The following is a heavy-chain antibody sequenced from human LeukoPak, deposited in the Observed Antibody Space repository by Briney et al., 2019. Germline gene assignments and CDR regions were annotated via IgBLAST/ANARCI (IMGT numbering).Heavy chain of an antibody. CDR2: ISSSGSYT. CDR1: GFTFSSYS. V-gene: IGHV3-21*01. J-gene: IGHJ4*02. Sequence: GGSLRLSCAASGFTFSSYSMNWVRQAPGQGLEWVSSISSSGSYTYYADSVKGRFTISRDNAKNSLYLQMNSLRAEDTSVYYCAIGLLEEQQPYWGQGTLVTVSS. CDR3: AIGLLEEQQPY. D-gene: IGHD6-13*01.